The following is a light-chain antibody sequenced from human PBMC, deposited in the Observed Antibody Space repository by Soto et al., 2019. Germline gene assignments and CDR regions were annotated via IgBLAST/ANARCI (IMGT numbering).Light chain of an antibody. J-gene: IGKJ1*01. CDR3: LQFAGSLWT. CDR1: QSVSSSS. Sequence: EIVLTQSPGTLSLSPGEGATLSCRASQSVSSSSLAWYQQNPGQAPRLLLYGASSRATGIPDRFSGSGSGTDFTLTISRLEPEDFAVYYCLQFAGSLWTFGQGTKVEIK. CDR2: GAS. V-gene: IGKV3-20*01.